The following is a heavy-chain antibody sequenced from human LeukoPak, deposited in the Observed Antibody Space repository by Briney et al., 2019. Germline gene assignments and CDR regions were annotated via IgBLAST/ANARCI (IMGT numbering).Heavy chain of an antibody. CDR2: ISAYNGNT. V-gene: IGHV1-18*01. D-gene: IGHD3-10*01. J-gene: IGHJ4*02. CDR3: ARDPTTMVRGATDY. Sequence: GASVKVSCKASGYTFTSYGISWVRQAPGQGHEWMGWISAYNGNTNYAQKLQGRVTMTTDTSTSTAYMELRSLRSDDTAVYYCARDPTTMVRGATDYWGQGTLVTVSS. CDR1: GYTFTSYG.